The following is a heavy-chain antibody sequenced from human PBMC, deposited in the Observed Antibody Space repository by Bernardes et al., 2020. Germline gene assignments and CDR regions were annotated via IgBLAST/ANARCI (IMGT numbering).Heavy chain of an antibody. V-gene: IGHV3-74*01. Sequence: GGSLRLSCEASGFTFSSYWMHWVRQAPGKGLVWVSRINTDGSSTSNADSVKGRITISRDNAKNTLYLQMNSLRAEDTAVYYCTRDLGMWLAYDYWGQGTLVTVSS. D-gene: IGHD6-19*01. J-gene: IGHJ4*02. CDR1: GFTFSSYW. CDR2: INTDGSST. CDR3: TRDLGMWLAYDY.